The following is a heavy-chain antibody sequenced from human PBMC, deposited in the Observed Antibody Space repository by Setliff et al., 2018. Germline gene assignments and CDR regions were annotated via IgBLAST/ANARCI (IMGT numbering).Heavy chain of an antibody. D-gene: IGHD3-9*01. V-gene: IGHV3-23*01. CDR1: GFTFTNYI. Sequence: GGSLRLSCAASGFTFTNYIIHWVRLAPGKGLEWVSAISSTITSTYYADSVKGRFTISRDNSKNTLYLQMNSLRAEDTAVYYCAKHGAYNDFLTGYNFYYYMDVWGQGTTVTVS. CDR2: ISSTITST. J-gene: IGHJ6*02. CDR3: AKHGAYNDFLTGYNFYYYMDV.